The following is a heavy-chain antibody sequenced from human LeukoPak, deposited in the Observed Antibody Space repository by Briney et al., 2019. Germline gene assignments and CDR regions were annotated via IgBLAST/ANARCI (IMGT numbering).Heavy chain of an antibody. CDR3: ARAARQLTGY. CDR2: IDTTSRHI. Sequence: GGSLRLSCAASGFSFSDYTMNWVRQAPGRGLEWVSSIDTTSRHIYYADSVKGRFTISRDNAKNSLYLQMNSLRAEDTAIYYCARAARQLTGYWGQGTLVTVSS. J-gene: IGHJ4*02. V-gene: IGHV3-21*01. CDR1: GFSFSDYT. D-gene: IGHD3-9*01.